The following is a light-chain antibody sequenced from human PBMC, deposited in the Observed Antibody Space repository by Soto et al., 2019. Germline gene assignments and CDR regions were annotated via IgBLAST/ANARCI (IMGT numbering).Light chain of an antibody. CDR3: SSYTSSSTLDV. CDR2: EVS. Sequence: QSVLTQPASVFGSPGQSITFSCTGTSSDVGGYNFVSWYQQHPGKAPKLMIYEVSNRPSGVSNRFSGSKSGNTASLTISGLQAEDEADYYCSSYTSSSTLDVFGTGTKLTVL. V-gene: IGLV2-14*03. J-gene: IGLJ1*01. CDR1: SSDVGGYNF.